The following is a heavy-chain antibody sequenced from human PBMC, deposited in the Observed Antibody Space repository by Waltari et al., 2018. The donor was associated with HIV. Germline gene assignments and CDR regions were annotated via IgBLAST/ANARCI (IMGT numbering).Heavy chain of an antibody. CDR2: IKQDGGEK. J-gene: IGHJ4*02. Sequence: EVQLVESGGGLVQPGESLRLSCATSGFTFSHYWMSWVRQAPGKGLEWVANIKQDGGEKYYVYRVKGRFTMSRDNAKNSLYLQRNSLRAEDTAVYYCARVYSSTSGRALDYWGRGTLVTVSS. CDR1: GFTFSHYW. CDR3: ARVYSSTSGRALDY. D-gene: IGHD2-2*01. V-gene: IGHV3-7*01.